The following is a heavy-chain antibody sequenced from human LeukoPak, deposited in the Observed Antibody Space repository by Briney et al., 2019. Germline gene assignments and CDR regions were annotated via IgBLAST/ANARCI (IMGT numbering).Heavy chain of an antibody. V-gene: IGHV4-59*01. Sequence: PSETLSLTCTVSGGSISSYYWSWIRQPPGKGLEWIGYIYYSGSTNYNPSLKSRVTISVDTSKNQFSLKLSSVTAADTAVYYCARDLGVAVAGTYYYYMDVWGKGTTVTISS. CDR3: ARDLGVAVAGTYYYYMDV. CDR2: IYYSGST. D-gene: IGHD6-13*01. CDR1: GGSISSYY. J-gene: IGHJ6*03.